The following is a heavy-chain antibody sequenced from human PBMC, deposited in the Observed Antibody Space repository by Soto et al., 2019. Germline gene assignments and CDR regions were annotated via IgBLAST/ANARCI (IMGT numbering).Heavy chain of an antibody. Sequence: SETLSLTCTISGGSISRYYWSWIRQPPGKGLEWIGYMYNTGSTVYNPSFKSRVTISVDTSKNQFSLKLNSVTAADTAVYYCARDLWGYCGTDCYPLDVWGQGTTVTVS. V-gene: IGHV4-59*01. CDR2: MYNTGST. J-gene: IGHJ6*02. CDR1: GGSISRYY. CDR3: ARDLWGYCGTDCYPLDV. D-gene: IGHD2-21*02.